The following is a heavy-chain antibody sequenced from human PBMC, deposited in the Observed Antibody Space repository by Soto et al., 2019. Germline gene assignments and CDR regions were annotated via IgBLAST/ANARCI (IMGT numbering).Heavy chain of an antibody. J-gene: IGHJ4*02. Sequence: QVQLVQSGAEVKKPGASVKVSCKASGYTFTRYDINWVRQATGQGLEWMGWMNHNSGNTGYAQKFQGRVTMTRNTSISTAYMRPSSLRSEDTAVYYCARSTNEYVDRHWGQGTLVTVSS. CDR1: GYTFTRYD. D-gene: IGHD3-16*01. V-gene: IGHV1-8*01. CDR3: ARSTNEYVDRH. CDR2: MNHNSGNT.